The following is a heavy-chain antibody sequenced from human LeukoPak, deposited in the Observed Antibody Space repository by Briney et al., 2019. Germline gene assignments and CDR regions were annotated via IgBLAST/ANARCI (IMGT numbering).Heavy chain of an antibody. J-gene: IGHJ4*02. CDR2: IYNSGST. CDR1: GGSISSYY. D-gene: IGHD3-22*01. CDR3: ARDRYYYDSSGYYNPITLFDY. V-gene: IGHV4-4*07. Sequence: PSETLSLTCTVSGGSISSYYWSWIRQPAGKGLEWIGRIYNSGSTNYNPSLKSRVTMSVDTSKNQFSLKLSSVTAADTAVYYCARDRYYYDSSGYYNPITLFDYWGQGTLVTVSS.